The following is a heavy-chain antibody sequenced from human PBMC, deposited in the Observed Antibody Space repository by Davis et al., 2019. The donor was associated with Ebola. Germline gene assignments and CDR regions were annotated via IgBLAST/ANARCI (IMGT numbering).Heavy chain of an antibody. CDR3: TRGFGYGDYDRY. CDR1: GFTFSSYE. D-gene: IGHD4-17*01. V-gene: IGHV3-48*03. Sequence: GGSLRLSCAASGFTFSSYEMNWVRQAPGKGLEWVSYISSSGSTIYYADSVKGRFTISRDNAKNSLYLQMNSLRDEDTAVYYCTRGFGYGDYDRYWGQGTLVTVSS. CDR2: ISSSGSTI. J-gene: IGHJ4*02.